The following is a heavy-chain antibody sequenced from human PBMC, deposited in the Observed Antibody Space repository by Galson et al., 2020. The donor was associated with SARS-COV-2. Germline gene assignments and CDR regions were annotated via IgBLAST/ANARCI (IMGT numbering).Heavy chain of an antibody. Sequence: GESLKISCAASGFTFSTYTMNWVRQASGKGLEWVSSISSSSSYIYYADSVRGRFTISRDNAENSVYLQMNSLRAEDTAVYYCARVQGNYQLLMSFDYWGQGTLVTVSS. J-gene: IGHJ4*02. D-gene: IGHD2-2*01. CDR2: ISSSSSYI. CDR1: GFTFSTYT. CDR3: ARVQGNYQLLMSFDY. V-gene: IGHV3-21*06.